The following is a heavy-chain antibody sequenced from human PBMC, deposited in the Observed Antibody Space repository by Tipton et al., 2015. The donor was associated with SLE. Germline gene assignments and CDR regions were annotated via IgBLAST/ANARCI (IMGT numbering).Heavy chain of an antibody. Sequence: TLSLTCTVSGDPISNYYWSWIRQSAGKGLEWMGRFFPGGTTSYNPSFKSRVTMSADTSKNQFSLKLNSVTAADTAVYYCARGKTRVEYWGQGTLVTVSS. V-gene: IGHV4-4*07. CDR2: FFPGGTT. CDR1: GDPISNYY. CDR3: ARGKTRVEY. J-gene: IGHJ4*02. D-gene: IGHD1-14*01.